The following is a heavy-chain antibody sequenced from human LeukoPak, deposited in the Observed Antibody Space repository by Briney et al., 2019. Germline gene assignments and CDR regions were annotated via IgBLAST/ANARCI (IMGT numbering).Heavy chain of an antibody. J-gene: IGHJ4*02. CDR3: AKVTMVRGVIITFDY. V-gene: IGHV3-23*01. Sequence: GGSLRLSCAASGLTFNNYAMSWVRQAPGKGLEWVSAISGSGGSTYYADSVKGRFTISRDNSKNTLYLQMNSLRAEDTAVYYCAKVTMVRGVIITFDYWGQGTLVTVSS. CDR1: GLTFNNYA. CDR2: ISGSGGST. D-gene: IGHD3-10*01.